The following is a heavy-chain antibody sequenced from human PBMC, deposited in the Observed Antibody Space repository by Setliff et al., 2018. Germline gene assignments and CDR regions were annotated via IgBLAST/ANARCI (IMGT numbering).Heavy chain of an antibody. J-gene: IGHJ4*02. CDR1: GFTFSSYA. V-gene: IGHV3-30-3*01. CDR3: ARGEDYSSGWHLSYFDY. D-gene: IGHD6-19*01. Sequence: GSLRLSCAASGFTFSSYAMHWVRQAPGKGLEWVAVISYDGSNKYYADSVKGRFTISRDNSKNTLYLQMNSLRAEDTAVYYCARGEDYSSGWHLSYFDYWGQGTLVTVSS. CDR2: ISYDGSNK.